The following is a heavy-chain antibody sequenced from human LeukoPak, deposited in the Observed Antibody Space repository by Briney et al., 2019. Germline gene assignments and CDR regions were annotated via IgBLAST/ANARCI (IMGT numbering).Heavy chain of an antibody. J-gene: IGHJ4*01. Sequence: GGSLRLSCAASGFTFSSFAMTWVRQAPGKGLEWVSTIMDTGHGTYYADSVKGRFTSSTDSSKNTLYLQMSSLGAEDPAVYYCAQDRGDPYSNYFIDYWGQGPLVSVSS. V-gene: IGHV3-23*01. CDR1: GFTFSSFA. CDR3: AQDRGDPYSNYFIDY. D-gene: IGHD4-11*01. CDR2: IMDTGHGT.